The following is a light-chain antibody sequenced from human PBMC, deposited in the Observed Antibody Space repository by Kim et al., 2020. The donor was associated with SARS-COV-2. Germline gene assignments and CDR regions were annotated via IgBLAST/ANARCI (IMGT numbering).Light chain of an antibody. V-gene: IGKV1-39*01. Sequence: IQMTQSPSSLAASVGDRITIACRASQSIGNRLNWYQQRPGKAPKLLIYAASTLQSGVPSRFSGAGSGTDFTLTISSLQPDDFATYYCQQSFSTPWLSFGGGTKVDIK. CDR3: QQSFSTPWLS. CDR1: QSIGNR. J-gene: IGKJ4*01. CDR2: AAS.